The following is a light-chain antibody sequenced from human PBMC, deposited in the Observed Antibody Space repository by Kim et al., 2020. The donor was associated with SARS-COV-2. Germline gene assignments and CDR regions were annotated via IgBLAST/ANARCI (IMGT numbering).Light chain of an antibody. V-gene: IGLV1-47*01. CDR2: RNN. CDR1: SSNIGSNY. J-gene: IGLJ3*02. CDR3: AAWDDSLSGSWV. Sequence: QRVTISVSGSSSNIGSNYVYWYQQLPGTAPKLLIYRNNQRPSGVPDRFSGSKSGTSASLAISGLRSEDEADYYCAAWDDSLSGSWVFGGGTQLTVL.